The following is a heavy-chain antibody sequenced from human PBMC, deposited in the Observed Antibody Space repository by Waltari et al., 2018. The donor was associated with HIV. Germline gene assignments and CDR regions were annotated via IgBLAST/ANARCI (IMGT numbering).Heavy chain of an antibody. J-gene: IGHJ4*02. Sequence: QVQLVESGGGVVQPGRSLRLSCAASGFHFSSYAMHWVRQAPGKGLEWVAVISSDGSNKYYADSVKGRFTISRDNSKNTLYLQMNSLRAEDTAVYYCASDYYDFWSGYYRASYFDYWGQGTLVTVSS. CDR2: ISSDGSNK. D-gene: IGHD3-3*01. V-gene: IGHV3-30*01. CDR1: GFHFSSYA. CDR3: ASDYYDFWSGYYRASYFDY.